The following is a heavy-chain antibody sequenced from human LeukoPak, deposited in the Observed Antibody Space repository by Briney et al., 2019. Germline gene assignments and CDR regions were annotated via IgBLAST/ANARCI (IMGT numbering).Heavy chain of an antibody. CDR1: GGTFSSYA. CDR3: AREYSSGYHHLDY. V-gene: IGHV1-46*01. J-gene: IGHJ4*02. CDR2: VNPSSISA. D-gene: IGHD3-22*01. Sequence: ASVKVSCKASGGTFSSYAISWVRQAPGQGLEWMGIVNPSSISASYAQKFQGRVTMTRDTSTSTVYMELSSLRSEDTAVYYCAREYSSGYHHLDYWGQGTLVTVSS.